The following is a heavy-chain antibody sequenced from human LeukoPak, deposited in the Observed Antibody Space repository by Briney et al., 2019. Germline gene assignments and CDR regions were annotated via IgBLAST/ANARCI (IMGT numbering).Heavy chain of an antibody. J-gene: IGHJ4*02. Sequence: GGSLRLSCAASGFTVSSNYMTWVRQAPGKGLEWVSVIYSGGNTFYADSVKGRFTISRDNAKNSLYLQMNSLRAEDTAVYYCARDGYSSSYGFDYWGQGTLVTVSS. CDR3: ARDGYSSSYGFDY. CDR1: GFTVSSNY. V-gene: IGHV3-66*01. D-gene: IGHD6-13*01. CDR2: IYSGGNT.